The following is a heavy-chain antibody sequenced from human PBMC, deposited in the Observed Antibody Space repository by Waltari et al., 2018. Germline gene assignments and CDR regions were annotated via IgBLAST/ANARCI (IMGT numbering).Heavy chain of an antibody. J-gene: IGHJ4*02. CDR1: GFSLSTSGVG. CDR2: IYWNDDK. Sequence: QITLKESGPTLVKPTQTLTLTCTFSGFSLSTSGVGVGWIRQPPGKALEWLALIYWNDDKRYSPTLKSRLTITKDTSKNQVVLTMTNMDPVDTATYYCAHRHCSGGSCYNYFDYWGQGTPVTVSS. CDR3: AHRHCSGGSCYNYFDY. D-gene: IGHD2-15*01. V-gene: IGHV2-5*01.